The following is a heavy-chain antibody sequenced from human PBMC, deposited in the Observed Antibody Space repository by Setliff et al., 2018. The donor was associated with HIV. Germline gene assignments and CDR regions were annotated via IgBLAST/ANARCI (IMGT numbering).Heavy chain of an antibody. CDR2: IGSAGDSTI. Sequence: PGGSLRLSCEASGFPLYTYDMNWVRQAPGEGLEWLSYIGSAGDSTIFYADSVKGRFTISRDNAENSLYLQMNSLRAEDTAVYYCVSSGQSGYWGQGTLVTVSS. D-gene: IGHD3-22*01. CDR1: GFPLYTYD. CDR3: VSSGQSGY. J-gene: IGHJ4*02. V-gene: IGHV3-48*04.